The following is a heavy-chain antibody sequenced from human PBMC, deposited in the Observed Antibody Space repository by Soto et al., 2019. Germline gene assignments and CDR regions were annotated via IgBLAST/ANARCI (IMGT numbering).Heavy chain of an antibody. CDR1: GYTFTSYA. CDR2: INAGNGNT. J-gene: IGHJ4*02. CDR3: ARDPLSYWQQLPTDY. V-gene: IGHV1-3*01. Sequence: GASVKVSCKASGYTFTSYAMHWVRQAPGQRLEWMGWINAGNGNTKYSQKFQGRVTITRDTSASTAYMELSSLRSEDTAVYYCARDPLSYWQQLPTDYWGQGTLVTSPQ. D-gene: IGHD6-13*01.